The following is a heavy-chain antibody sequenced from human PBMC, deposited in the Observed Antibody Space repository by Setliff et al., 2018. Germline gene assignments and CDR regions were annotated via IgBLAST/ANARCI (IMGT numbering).Heavy chain of an antibody. J-gene: IGHJ3*02. CDR2: IRFDGSHE. CDR1: GFTFNSYG. V-gene: IGHV3-30*02. Sequence: SLKISCAASGFTFNSYGMYWVRQAPGKGLEWVAYIRFDGSHEYYGDSVKGRFTISRDISTNTLYLQMNSLRAEDAAVYYCAKSVTMIVPGAFDIRGQGTKVTVPS. D-gene: IGHD3-22*01. CDR3: AKSVTMIVPGAFDI.